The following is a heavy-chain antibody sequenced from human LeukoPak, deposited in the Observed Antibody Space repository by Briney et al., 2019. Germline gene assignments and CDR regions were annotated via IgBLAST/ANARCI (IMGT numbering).Heavy chain of an antibody. V-gene: IGHV4-59*01. D-gene: IGHD5-24*01. CDR1: GGSISSYS. CDR2: IYYSGST. CDR3: ARGPGNGYSFDY. Sequence: SETLCLTCTVSGGSISSYSWSWIRQPPGKGLEWIGYIYYSGSTNYNPSLKSRVTISVDTSKNQFSLRLSSVTAAGTAVYYCARGPGNGYSFDYWGQGTLVTVSS. J-gene: IGHJ4*02.